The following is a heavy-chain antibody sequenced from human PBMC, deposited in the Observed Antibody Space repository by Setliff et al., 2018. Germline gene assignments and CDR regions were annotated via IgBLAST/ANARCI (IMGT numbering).Heavy chain of an antibody. J-gene: IGHJ3*02. CDR3: ARDVFPYHYEGAFDI. CDR1: GYTFTSHY. V-gene: IGHV1-46*01. CDR2: INPSSGRT. Sequence: ASVKVSCKASGYTFTSHYMHWVRQAPGLGLEWIGTINPSSGRTSYAQKFQGRVTMTRDTSTSTVYMDMSSLRSEDTAVYYCARDVFPYHYEGAFDIWVQGTMVTVS. D-gene: IGHD3-22*01.